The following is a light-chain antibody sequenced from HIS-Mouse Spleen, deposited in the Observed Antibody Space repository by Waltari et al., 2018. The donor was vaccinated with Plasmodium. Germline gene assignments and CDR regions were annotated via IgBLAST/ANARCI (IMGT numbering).Light chain of an antibody. J-gene: IGLJ3*02. CDR2: EDS. CDR3: YSTDSSGNHRV. CDR1: ALPKKY. V-gene: IGLV3-10*01. Sequence: SYELTQPPSVSVSPGQTARITCSGAALPKKYAYWYQQKSGQAPVMFFYEDSKRPSGIPERFSGSSSGTMATLTISGAQVEDEADYYCYSTDSSGNHRVFGGGTKLTVL.